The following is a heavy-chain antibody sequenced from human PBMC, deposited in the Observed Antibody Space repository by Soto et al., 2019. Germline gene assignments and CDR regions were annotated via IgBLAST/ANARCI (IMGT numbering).Heavy chain of an antibody. CDR2: INTEKANT. D-gene: IGHD3-22*01. CDR3: ARDGSLDRSGHWVGDYVFDF. Sequence: QVQLVQSGSEVKEPGASVKVSCEASGYTFITYGISWVRQAPGQGLEWMGWINTEKANTNYAQKFQGRVTMTTEISTSTAYMELWSLRPDDTAVYYCARDGSLDRSGHWVGDYVFDFWGQGTMVTVSS. CDR1: GYTFITYG. V-gene: IGHV1-18*01. J-gene: IGHJ3*01.